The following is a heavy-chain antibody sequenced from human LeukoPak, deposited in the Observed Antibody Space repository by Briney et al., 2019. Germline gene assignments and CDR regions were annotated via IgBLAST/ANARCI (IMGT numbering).Heavy chain of an antibody. CDR1: GGSFSGYY. CDR3: ARGYYDYVWGSYRREKFDY. D-gene: IGHD3-16*02. V-gene: IGHV4-34*01. Sequence: PSETLSLTCAVYGGSFSGYYWSWTRQPPGKGLEWIGEINHSGSTNYNLSLKSRVTISVDTSKNQFSLKLSSVTAADTAVYYCARGYYDYVWGSYRREKFDYWGQGTLVTVSS. CDR2: INHSGST. J-gene: IGHJ4*02.